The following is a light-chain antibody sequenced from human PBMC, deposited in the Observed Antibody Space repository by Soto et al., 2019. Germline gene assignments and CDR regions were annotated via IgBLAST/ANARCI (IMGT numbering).Light chain of an antibody. V-gene: IGLV2-14*01. CDR1: SSDVGGYNY. Sequence: QSALTQPASVSGSPGQSITISCTGTSSDVGGYNYVSWYQQHPGKAPKLMIYDVSNRPSGVSNRFSGSKSGNTASLTISGLQAEDEADYYYSSYTGSSTYVVFGGGTQLTVL. CDR3: SSYTGSSTYVV. CDR2: DVS. J-gene: IGLJ2*01.